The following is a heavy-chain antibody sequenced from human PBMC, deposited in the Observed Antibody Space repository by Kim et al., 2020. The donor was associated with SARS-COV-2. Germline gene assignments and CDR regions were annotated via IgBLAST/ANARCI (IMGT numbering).Heavy chain of an antibody. D-gene: IGHD2-15*01. Sequence: SETLSLTCAVYGGSFSGYYWSWIRHPPGKGLEWIGEINHSGSTNYNPSLKSRVTISVDTSKNQFSLKLSSVTAADTAVYYCAGITSSGSGDAFDIWGQGTMVTFSS. CDR3: AGITSSGSGDAFDI. CDR2: INHSGST. J-gene: IGHJ3*02. CDR1: GGSFSGYY. V-gene: IGHV4-34*01.